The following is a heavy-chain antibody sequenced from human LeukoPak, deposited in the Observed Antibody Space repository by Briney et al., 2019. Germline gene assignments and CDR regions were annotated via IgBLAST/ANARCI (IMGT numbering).Heavy chain of an antibody. V-gene: IGHV4-30-2*01. Sequence: SETLSLTCAVSGGSISSGGYSWSWIRQPPGKGLEWIGYIYHSVSTYYNPSLKSRVTISVDRSKNQFSLKLSSVTAADTAVYYCARETSTAAGTCNWFDPWGQGTLVTVSS. J-gene: IGHJ5*02. CDR1: GGSISSGGYS. CDR3: ARETSTAAGTCNWFDP. D-gene: IGHD6-13*01. CDR2: IYHSVST.